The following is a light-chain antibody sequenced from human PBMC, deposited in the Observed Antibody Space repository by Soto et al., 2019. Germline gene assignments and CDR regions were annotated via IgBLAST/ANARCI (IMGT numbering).Light chain of an antibody. CDR1: QSVSSN. Sequence: EIVMTQSPATLSVSPGERATLSCRARQSVSSNLAWYQQKPGQAPRLLIYGASTRATGIPARFSGSGSGTEFTLTISSLQSEDFAVYYCQQYNNRPQTFGQGTKLEIK. V-gene: IGKV3-15*01. CDR2: GAS. CDR3: QQYNNRPQT. J-gene: IGKJ2*01.